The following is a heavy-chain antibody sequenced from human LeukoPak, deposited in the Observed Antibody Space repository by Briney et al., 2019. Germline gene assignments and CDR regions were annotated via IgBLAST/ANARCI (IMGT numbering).Heavy chain of an antibody. CDR2: IIPILGIA. CDR3: AIPRPDTSGYQREIVGAFDI. V-gene: IGHV1-69*04. CDR1: GGTFSSYA. J-gene: IGHJ3*02. D-gene: IGHD3-22*01. Sequence: ASVKVSCKASGGTFSSYAISWVRQAPGQGLEWMGRIIPILGIANYAQKFQGRVTITADESTSTAYMELSSLRSEDTAVYYCAIPRPDTSGYQREIVGAFDIWGQGTMVTVSS.